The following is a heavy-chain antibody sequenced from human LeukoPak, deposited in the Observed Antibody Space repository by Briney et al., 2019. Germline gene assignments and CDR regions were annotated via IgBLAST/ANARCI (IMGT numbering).Heavy chain of an antibody. CDR1: GYSISSGYY. D-gene: IGHD3-22*01. Sequence: KASETLSLTCAVSGYSISSGYYWGWIRQPPGKGLEWIGSIYHSGSTYYTPSLKSRVTISVDTSKNQFSLKLSSVTAADTAVYYCAREVVVIQYYFDYWGQGTLVTVSS. J-gene: IGHJ4*02. CDR2: IYHSGST. V-gene: IGHV4-38-2*02. CDR3: AREVVVIQYYFDY.